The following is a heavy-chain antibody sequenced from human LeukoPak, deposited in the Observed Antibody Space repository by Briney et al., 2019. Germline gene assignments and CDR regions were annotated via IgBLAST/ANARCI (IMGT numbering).Heavy chain of an antibody. Sequence: GGSLRLSCAASGFTVSSNYMSWVRQAPGKGLEWVSVIYSGGSTYYADSVKGRFTISRDNFKNTLYLQMNSLRVEDTAVYYCAKPQQQLLLHYFDYWGQGTLVTVSS. D-gene: IGHD6-13*01. J-gene: IGHJ4*02. CDR2: IYSGGST. CDR1: GFTVSSNY. V-gene: IGHV3-53*01. CDR3: AKPQQQLLLHYFDY.